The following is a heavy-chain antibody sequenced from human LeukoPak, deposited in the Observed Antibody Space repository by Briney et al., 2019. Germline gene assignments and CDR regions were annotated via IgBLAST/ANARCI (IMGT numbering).Heavy chain of an antibody. CDR1: GFIFSNHA. Sequence: GSLRLSCAASGFIFSNHAMNWVRQAPGKGLEWVSGINSGGGSTYYTDSVKGRFTISRDNSKNTLYLQMSSLRADDTAVYVCAKDLSYNYNYFDDWGQGTLVTVSS. CDR3: AKDLSYNYNYFDD. J-gene: IGHJ4*02. D-gene: IGHD1-20*01. V-gene: IGHV3-23*01. CDR2: INSGGGST.